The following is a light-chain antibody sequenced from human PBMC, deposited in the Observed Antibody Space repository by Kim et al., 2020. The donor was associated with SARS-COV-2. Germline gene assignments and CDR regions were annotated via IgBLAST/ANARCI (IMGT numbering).Light chain of an antibody. V-gene: IGKV3-11*01. J-gene: IGKJ1*01. Sequence: SPGERATRSCRASQSVSSSLAWYQQKPGQAPRLLMYDASNRATGIPARFSGSGSGTDFTLTISSLEPEDFAVYYCQQRTNWPPWTFGQGTKVDIK. CDR1: QSVSSS. CDR3: QQRTNWPPWT. CDR2: DAS.